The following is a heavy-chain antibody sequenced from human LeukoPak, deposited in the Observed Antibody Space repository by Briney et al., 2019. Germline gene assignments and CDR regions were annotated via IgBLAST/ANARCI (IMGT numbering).Heavy chain of an antibody. D-gene: IGHD3-3*01. J-gene: IGHJ3*02. CDR1: GGSISSGGYS. V-gene: IGHV4-30-2*01. Sequence: SETLSLTCAVSGGSISSGGYSWSWSRQPPGKGLEWIGYIYHSGSTYYNPSLKSRVTISVDRSKNQFSLKLSSVTAADTAVYYCASFRVDTIFGVVTLYAFDIWGQGTMVTVSS. CDR3: ASFRVDTIFGVVTLYAFDI. CDR2: IYHSGST.